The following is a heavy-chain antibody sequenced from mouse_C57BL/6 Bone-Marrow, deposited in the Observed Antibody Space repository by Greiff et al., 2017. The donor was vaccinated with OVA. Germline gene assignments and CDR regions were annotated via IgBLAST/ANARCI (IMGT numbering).Heavy chain of an antibody. D-gene: IGHD2-12*01. J-gene: IGHJ1*03. V-gene: IGHV1-62-2*01. Sequence: VQLQASGAELVKPGASVKLSCKASGYTFTEYTIHWVKQRSGQGLEWIGWFYPGSGGIKYNEKFKDKATLTSDKSSSTVYMELSSLTSEDSAVYFCARHEEDSNDGGPHWYFDVWGTGTTVTVSS. CDR2: FYPGSGGI. CDR3: ARHEEDSNDGGPHWYFDV. CDR1: GYTFTEYT.